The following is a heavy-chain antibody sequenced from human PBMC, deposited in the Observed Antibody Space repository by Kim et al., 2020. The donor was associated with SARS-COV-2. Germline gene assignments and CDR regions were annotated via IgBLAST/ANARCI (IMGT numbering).Heavy chain of an antibody. J-gene: IGHJ6*02. CDR3: ARDLTWGYDILTGYSHYYYYYGMDV. V-gene: IGHV3-21*04. Sequence: GGSLRLSCAASGFTFSSYSMNWVRQAPGKGLEWVSSISSSSSYIYYADSVKGRFTISRDNAKNSLYLQMNNLRAEDTAVYYCARDLTWGYDILTGYSHYYYYYGMDVWGQGTTVSVSS. CDR1: GFTFSSYS. D-gene: IGHD3-9*01. CDR2: ISSSSSYI.